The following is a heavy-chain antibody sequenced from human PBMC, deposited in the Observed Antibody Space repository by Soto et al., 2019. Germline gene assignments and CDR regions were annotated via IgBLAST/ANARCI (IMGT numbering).Heavy chain of an antibody. CDR3: ARVYRQSGYSSSWVFDY. D-gene: IGHD6-13*01. V-gene: IGHV4-31*03. Sequence: QVQLQESGPGLVKPSQTLSLICTVSGGSINSGGYYWNWIRQHPGKGLEWIGYIFYSGSTYYNPFLRSRVTISADTSENQCSLNLSSVTAADTAVYFCARVYRQSGYSSSWVFDYWGQGTLVNVSS. CDR1: GGSINSGGYY. J-gene: IGHJ4*02. CDR2: IFYSGST.